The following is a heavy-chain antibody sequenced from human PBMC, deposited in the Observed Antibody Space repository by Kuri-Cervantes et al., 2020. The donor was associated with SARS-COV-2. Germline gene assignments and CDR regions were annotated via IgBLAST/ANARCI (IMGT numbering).Heavy chain of an antibody. V-gene: IGHV1-69*13. Sequence: SVNVSCKASGGTFSSYAISWVRQAPGQGLEWMGGIIPIFGTANYAQKFQGRVTITADESTSTAYMELSSLRSEDTAVYYCTFTPYYYDSSGYYYYYGMDVWGQGTTVTVSS. CDR1: GGTFSSYA. CDR3: TFTPYYYDSSGYYYYYGMDV. CDR2: IIPIFGTA. J-gene: IGHJ6*02. D-gene: IGHD3-22*01.